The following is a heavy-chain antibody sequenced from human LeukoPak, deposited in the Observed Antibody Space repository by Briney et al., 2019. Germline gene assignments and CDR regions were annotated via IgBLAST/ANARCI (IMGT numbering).Heavy chain of an antibody. J-gene: IGHJ4*02. CDR3: ARAGPSPYYYHSSGYYLDY. D-gene: IGHD3-22*01. CDR1: GITFSNYA. V-gene: IGHV3-23*01. Sequence: GGSLRLSCVASGITFSNYAMGWVRQSPGKGLEWVSSITHNGGGTFYADSVKGRFTISRDNSKNTLYLQMNSLRAEDTAVYYCARAGPSPYYYHSSGYYLDYWGQGTLVTVSS. CDR2: ITHNGGGT.